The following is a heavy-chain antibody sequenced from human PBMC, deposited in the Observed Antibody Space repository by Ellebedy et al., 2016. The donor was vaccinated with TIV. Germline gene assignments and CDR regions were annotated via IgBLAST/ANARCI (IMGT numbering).Heavy chain of an antibody. Sequence: GESLKISCAASGFTFSDSYMSWIRQAPGKGLEWVSSISSGSSYIYYADSVKGRFTISRDNAKNSLNLQMNSLRDEDTAVYYCARDQGVHLVPVNGFDPWGQGTLVTVSS. CDR1: GFTFSDSY. CDR2: ISSGSSYI. D-gene: IGHD6-6*01. V-gene: IGHV3-11*06. CDR3: ARDQGVHLVPVNGFDP. J-gene: IGHJ5*02.